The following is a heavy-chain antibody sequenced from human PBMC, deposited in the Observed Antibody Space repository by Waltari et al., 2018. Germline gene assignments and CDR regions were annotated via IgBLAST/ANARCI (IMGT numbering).Heavy chain of an antibody. Sequence: EVQLVESGGGLVQPGGSLRLSCAASGFTFSSYWMSWVRQAPGKGLEWVANIKQDGSEKYYVDSVKGRFTISRDNAKNSLYLQMNSLRAEDTAVYYCARDRVSGLDAFDIWGQGTMVTVSS. J-gene: IGHJ3*02. CDR3: ARDRVSGLDAFDI. D-gene: IGHD5-12*01. V-gene: IGHV3-7*01. CDR1: GFTFSSYW. CDR2: IKQDGSEK.